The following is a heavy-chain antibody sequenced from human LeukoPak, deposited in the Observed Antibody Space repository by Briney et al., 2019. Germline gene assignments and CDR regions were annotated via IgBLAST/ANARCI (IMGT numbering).Heavy chain of an antibody. CDR2: IYYSGST. Sequence: SETLSLTCTVSGGSISSYYWSWIRQPPGKGLEWIGYIYYSGSTNYNPSLKSRVTISVDTSKNRFSLKLSSVTAADTAVYYCAGDRSSSGWYPRRAFDPWGQGTLVTVSS. V-gene: IGHV4-59*01. D-gene: IGHD6-19*01. CDR3: AGDRSSSGWYPRRAFDP. CDR1: GGSISSYY. J-gene: IGHJ5*02.